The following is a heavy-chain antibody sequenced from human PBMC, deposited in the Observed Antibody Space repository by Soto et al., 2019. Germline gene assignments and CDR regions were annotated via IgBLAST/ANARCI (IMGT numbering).Heavy chain of an antibody. CDR2: IIPIFGTA. CDR1: GGTFSSYA. D-gene: IGHD3-22*01. Sequence: QVQLVQSGAEVKKPGSSVKVSCKASGGTFSSYAISWVRQAPGQGLEWMGGIIPIFGTANYAQKFQGRVTITADKSTSTAYMELSSLRSEDTAVYYCARDRRYYYDSSGYYYFDYWGQGTLVTVSS. J-gene: IGHJ4*02. V-gene: IGHV1-69*06. CDR3: ARDRRYYYDSSGYYYFDY.